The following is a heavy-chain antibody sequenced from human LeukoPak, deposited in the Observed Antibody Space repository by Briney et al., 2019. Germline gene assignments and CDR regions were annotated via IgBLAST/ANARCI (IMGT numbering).Heavy chain of an antibody. CDR3: ARDSGRIVGATKLDY. V-gene: IGHV4-4*01. D-gene: IGHD1-26*01. J-gene: IGHJ4*02. CDR2: IYHSGST. CDR1: GGSISSSNW. Sequence: PSGTLSLTCAVSGGSISSSNWGSWVRQPPGKGLEWIGEIYHSGSTNYNPSLKSRVTISVNNSKDQFSLKLSSVTAADTAVYCCARDSGRIVGATKLDYWGQGTLVTVSS.